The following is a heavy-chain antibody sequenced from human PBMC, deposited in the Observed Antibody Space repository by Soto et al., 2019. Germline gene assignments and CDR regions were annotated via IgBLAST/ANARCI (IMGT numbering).Heavy chain of an antibody. V-gene: IGHV3-23*01. J-gene: IGHJ4*02. D-gene: IGHD2-21*02. CDR2: ITSSGGFI. Sequence: EVQLLESGGGLVQPGGSLRLSCAASGFSFSSYAMSWVRPAPGKGLEWVSAITSSGGFIYYVDSVKGRFTISRDNSKNTLYLQMNSLGAEDTAVYFCAKLPGDSWGYFDYWGQGPLVTVSS. CDR1: GFSFSSYA. CDR3: AKLPGDSWGYFDY.